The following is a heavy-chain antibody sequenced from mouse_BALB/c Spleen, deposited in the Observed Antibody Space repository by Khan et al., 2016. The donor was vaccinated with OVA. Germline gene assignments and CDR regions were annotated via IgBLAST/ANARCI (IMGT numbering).Heavy chain of an antibody. J-gene: IGHJ2*01. V-gene: IGHV1-9*01. D-gene: IGHD2-10*01. CDR1: GYTFRSYW. CDR2: ILPGTGNT. Sequence: QVQLQQSGAELMKPGASVKISCKATGYTFRSYWIEWVKQRTGHGLEWVGEILPGTGNTKYNEKFESKATFTADTSSNTAYLQLNSLTSEDSAVYYCARPYYADYWGQGTTLTVSS. CDR3: ARPYYADY.